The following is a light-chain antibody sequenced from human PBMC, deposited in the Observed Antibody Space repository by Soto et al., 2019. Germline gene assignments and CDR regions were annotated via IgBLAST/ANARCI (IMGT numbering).Light chain of an antibody. V-gene: IGKV3-15*01. CDR3: QQYNNWPPGT. CDR1: QSVSSN. CDR2: GAS. Sequence: EIVMTQSPATLSVSPGERATLSCRASQSVSSNLAWDQQKPGQAPRLLIYGASTRATGIPARFSGSGSGTEFTITISSLQSEDFAVYYCQQYNNWPPGTFGQGTKVEIK. J-gene: IGKJ1*01.